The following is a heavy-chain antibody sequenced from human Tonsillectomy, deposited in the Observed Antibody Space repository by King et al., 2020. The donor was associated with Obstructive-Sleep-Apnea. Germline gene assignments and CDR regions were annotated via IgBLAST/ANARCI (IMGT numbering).Heavy chain of an antibody. V-gene: IGHV3-74*01. Sequence: VQLVESGGGLVQPGGSLRLSCAASGFTFRTSWMHWVRQAPGKGLVWVSRINSDGSSTIYADFVKGRLTISRDNAKNTLYLQMNSRRAEDTAVYYCARDRGGAGPTTTDYWGQGTLVTVSS. CDR2: INSDGSST. J-gene: IGHJ4*02. CDR1: GFTFRTSW. D-gene: IGHD1-26*01. CDR3: ARDRGGAGPTTTDY.